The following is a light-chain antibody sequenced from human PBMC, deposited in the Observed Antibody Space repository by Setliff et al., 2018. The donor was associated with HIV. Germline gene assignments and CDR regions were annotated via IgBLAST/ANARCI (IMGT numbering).Light chain of an antibody. Sequence: QSVLTQPAPVSGSPGQSITIPCTGTSSDIGGYNSVSWYQQHPDKAPKLMIYDVTKRPSGVSNRFSGSKSGNTASLTISGLQAEDEADYYCCSYADSNTFVFGTGTKVTVL. CDR3: CSYADSNTFV. V-gene: IGLV2-23*02. CDR2: DVT. J-gene: IGLJ1*01. CDR1: SSDIGGYNS.